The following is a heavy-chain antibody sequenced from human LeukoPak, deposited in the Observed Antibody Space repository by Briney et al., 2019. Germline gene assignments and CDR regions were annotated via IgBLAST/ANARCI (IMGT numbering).Heavy chain of an antibody. D-gene: IGHD4-11*01. CDR1: GYTFTTYA. CDR2: INTKTGNP. J-gene: IGHJ4*02. V-gene: IGHV7-4-1*02. Sequence: ASVNISWKASGYTFTTYAMNRVRQAPGQELEWMGWINTKTGNPTYAQGFTGRFVFSLDTSVSTAYLQISSLKAEDTAVYYCAREVRAFDYWGQGTLVTVSS. CDR3: AREVRAFDY.